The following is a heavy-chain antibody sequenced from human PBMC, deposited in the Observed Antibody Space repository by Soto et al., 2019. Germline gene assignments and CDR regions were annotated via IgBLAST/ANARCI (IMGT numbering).Heavy chain of an antibody. V-gene: IGHV1-2*02. Sequence: GASVKVSCKASGYTFTANYVHWVRQAPGQGFEWMGWIDPNSGGTNYAQSFHERVTMARDTSISTAYMELSGLRFDDTAVYYCARDWGYTDRRYYFDYWGQGTLVTVSS. D-gene: IGHD2-2*02. CDR3: ARDWGYTDRRYYFDY. CDR2: IDPNSGGT. CDR1: GYTFTANY. J-gene: IGHJ4*02.